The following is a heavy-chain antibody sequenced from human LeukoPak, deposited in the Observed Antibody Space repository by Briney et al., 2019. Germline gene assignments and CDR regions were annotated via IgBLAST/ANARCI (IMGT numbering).Heavy chain of an antibody. CDR2: MSYVGIT. CDR1: GDSISSTTYW. Sequence: SETLSLTCTVSGDSISSTTYWWGWIRQSPGKGLEWIGSMSYVGITSYNPSLKSRATISVDTSKNQFSLMLSSVTAADTAVYCCTRLPLDYSLDHWGQGTPVSVSS. V-gene: IGHV4-39*01. J-gene: IGHJ4*02. D-gene: IGHD4-11*01. CDR3: TRLPLDYSLDH.